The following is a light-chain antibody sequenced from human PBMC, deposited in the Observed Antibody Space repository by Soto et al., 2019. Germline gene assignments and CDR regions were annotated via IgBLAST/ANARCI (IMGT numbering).Light chain of an antibody. Sequence: VLTQSPATLSLNQGERATLSCRASQSVSSYLAWYQQKPGQAPRLLIYDASNRATGIPARFSGSGSGTDFTLTISSLEPEDFAIYYCQQRSNLPPITSCQGTLPEVK. CDR3: QQRSNLPPIT. CDR1: QSVSSY. V-gene: IGKV3-11*01. CDR2: DAS. J-gene: IGKJ5*01.